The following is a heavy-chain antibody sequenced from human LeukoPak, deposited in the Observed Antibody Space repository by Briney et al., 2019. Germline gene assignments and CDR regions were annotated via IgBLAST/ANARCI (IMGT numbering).Heavy chain of an antibody. D-gene: IGHD4-17*01. Sequence: GGSLRLSCAASGFTFSSYAMHWVRQAPGKGLEWVAFIRYDGSNKYYADSVKGRFTISRDNSKNTLYLQMNSLRAEDTAVYYCARLYRDVTTFDYWGQGTLVTVSS. CDR2: IRYDGSNK. V-gene: IGHV3-30*04. J-gene: IGHJ4*02. CDR3: ARLYRDVTTFDY. CDR1: GFTFSSYA.